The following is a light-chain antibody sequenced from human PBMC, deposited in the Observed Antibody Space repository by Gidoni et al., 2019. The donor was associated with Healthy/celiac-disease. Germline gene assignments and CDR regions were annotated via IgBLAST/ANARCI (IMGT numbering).Light chain of an antibody. CDR1: QSVSSSY. V-gene: IGKV3-20*01. CDR2: GAP. CDR3: QQYGSSPHT. J-gene: IGKJ4*01. Sequence: PGDRATLSCRASQSVSSSYLAWYQQTPGQAPRPLIYGAPSRATGIPDRFSGSGSGTYFTLPISRLDPEDFALYYCQQYGSSPHTFGGGTKVEIK.